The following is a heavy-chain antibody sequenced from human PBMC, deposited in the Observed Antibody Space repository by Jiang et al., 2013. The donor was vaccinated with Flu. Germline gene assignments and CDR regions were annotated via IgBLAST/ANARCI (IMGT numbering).Heavy chain of an antibody. V-gene: IGHV5-51*01. CDR1: GFSFAGHW. D-gene: IGHD3-10*01. J-gene: IGHJ4*02. CDR2: IYLRDSIP. Sequence: GAEVKKPGESLKISCKGSGFSFAGHWIAWVRQMPGKGLEWMGIIYLRDSIPKYSPSFQAQVTISADKSISTAYLQWSSLKASDTAMYYCARHAKGVRGVTDYWGQGNPGSPSPQ. CDR3: ARHAKGVRGVTDY.